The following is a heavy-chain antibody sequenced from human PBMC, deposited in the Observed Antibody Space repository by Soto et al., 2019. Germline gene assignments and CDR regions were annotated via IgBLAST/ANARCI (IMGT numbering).Heavy chain of an antibody. D-gene: IGHD3-3*01. CDR3: ARRDTSGFLRYFDN. V-gene: IGHV1-69*06. CDR1: GGTFSSFINYP. Sequence: ASVKFSCKSSGGTFSSFINYPINWVRQAPGQGLEWMGGIVPNVGTVNYAQKFRGKVTITADKSTGTAYMELSSLRSEDTALYYCARRDTSGFLRYFDNWGQGTQVTVS. J-gene: IGHJ4*02. CDR2: IVPNVGTV.